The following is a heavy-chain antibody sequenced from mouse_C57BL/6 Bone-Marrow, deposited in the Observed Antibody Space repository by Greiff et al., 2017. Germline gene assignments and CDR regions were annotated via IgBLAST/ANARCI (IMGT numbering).Heavy chain of an antibody. CDR3: ARGSNYRFAY. D-gene: IGHD2-5*01. J-gene: IGHJ3*01. V-gene: IGHV1-64*01. CDR1: GYTFTSYW. CDR2: IHPNSCST. Sequence: QVQLQQPGAELVKPGASVKLSCKASGYTFTSYWMHWVKQRPGQGLEWIGMIHPNSCSTNYNEKFKSKATLTLDKSSSTAYMQLSSLTSEDSAVYYCARGSNYRFAYWGQGTLVTVSA.